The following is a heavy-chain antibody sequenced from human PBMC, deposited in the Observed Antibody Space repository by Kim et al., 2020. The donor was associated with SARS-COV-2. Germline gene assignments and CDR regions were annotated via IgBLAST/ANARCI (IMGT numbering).Heavy chain of an antibody. CDR3: TRLTTVTTSDFDY. J-gene: IGHJ4*02. Sequence: YAASVKGRFTISRDDSKSIAYLQMNSLKTEDTAVYYCTRLTTVTTSDFDYWGQGTLVTVSS. D-gene: IGHD4-17*01. V-gene: IGHV3-49*02.